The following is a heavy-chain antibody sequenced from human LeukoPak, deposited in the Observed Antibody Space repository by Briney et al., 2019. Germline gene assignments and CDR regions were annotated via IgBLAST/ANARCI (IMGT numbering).Heavy chain of an antibody. CDR2: MNPNSGNT. CDR1: GYTFTSYD. J-gene: IGHJ4*02. Sequence: APVTVSFKASGYTFTSYDINWVRQAPGQGLAWMGWMNPNSGNTGYAQKFQGRVTMTRNTSISTAYMELSSLRSEDTAVYYCARGLDYGEYVSILDDYWGQGTLVTVSS. V-gene: IGHV1-8*01. D-gene: IGHD4-17*01. CDR3: ARGLDYGEYVSILDDY.